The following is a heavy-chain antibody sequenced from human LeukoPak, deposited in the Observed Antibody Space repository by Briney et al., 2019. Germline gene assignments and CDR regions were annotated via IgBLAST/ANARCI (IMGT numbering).Heavy chain of an antibody. CDR1: GGSISSGSYY. CDR2: IYTSGST. D-gene: IGHD3-10*01. Sequence: KPSETLSLTCTVSGGSISSGSYYWSWIRQPAGKGLEWIGRIYTSGSTNYNPSLKSRVTISVDKSKNQFSLKLSSVTAADTAVYYCAREGLNMVRGVIPKEAWGWFDPWGQGTLVTVSS. J-gene: IGHJ5*02. CDR3: AREGLNMVRGVIPKEAWGWFDP. V-gene: IGHV4-61*02.